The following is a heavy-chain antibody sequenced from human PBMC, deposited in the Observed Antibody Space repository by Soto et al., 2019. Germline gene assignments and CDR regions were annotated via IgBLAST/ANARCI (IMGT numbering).Heavy chain of an antibody. CDR1: GFTFPTYA. D-gene: IGHD3-3*01. Sequence: PGGSLRLSCATSGFTFPTYAMNWVRQAPGKGLEWVSTIRDSGGNIYYADSIKGRFTISRANSKSTLYLQMNSLRAEDTAVYYCAKGGDHDYWGGSYAFDHWGQGTLVTVSS. V-gene: IGHV3-23*01. J-gene: IGHJ4*02. CDR3: AKGGDHDYWGGSYAFDH. CDR2: IRDSGGNI.